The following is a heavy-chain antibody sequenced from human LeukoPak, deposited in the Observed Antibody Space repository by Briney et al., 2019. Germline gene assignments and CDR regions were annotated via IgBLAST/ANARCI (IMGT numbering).Heavy chain of an antibody. CDR3: ASSVAVASQYYFDY. D-gene: IGHD6-19*01. V-gene: IGHV4-31*03. CDR2: IYYSGST. Sequence: SETLSLTCTVSGGSISSGGYYWSWIRQHPGKGLEWIGYIYYSGSTYYNPSLKSRVTISVDTSKNQFSLKLSSVTAADTAVYYCASSVAVASQYYFDYWGQGTLVTVSS. CDR1: GGSISSGGYY. J-gene: IGHJ4*02.